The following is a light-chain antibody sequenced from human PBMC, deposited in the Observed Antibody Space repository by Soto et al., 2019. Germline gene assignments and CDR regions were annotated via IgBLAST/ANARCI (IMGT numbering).Light chain of an antibody. V-gene: IGKV1-17*01. CDR1: QGIRND. CDR3: LQHSTYPLT. Sequence: DIQMTQFPSSLSASVGDRVTITCRASQGIRNDLAWYQQKPGKAPKRLIYAASSLQSGVPSRFSGSGSGTEXXLXISXLXPXDFATFYCLQHSTYPLTFGQGTKVEIK. J-gene: IGKJ1*01. CDR2: AAS.